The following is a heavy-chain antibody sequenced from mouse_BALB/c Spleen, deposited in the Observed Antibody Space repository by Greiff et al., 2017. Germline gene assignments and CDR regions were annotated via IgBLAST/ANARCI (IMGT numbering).Heavy chain of an antibody. V-gene: IGHV5-12-1*01. D-gene: IGHD2-2*01. Sequence: EVKVVESGGGLVKPGGSLKLSCAASGFAFSSYDMSWVRQTPEKRLEWVAYISSGGGSTYYPDTVKGRFTISRDNAKNTLYLQMSSLKSEDTAMYYCARHPQIFYYGYDYYFDYWGQGTTLTVSS. CDR1: GFAFSSYD. CDR3: ARHPQIFYYGYDYYFDY. J-gene: IGHJ2*01. CDR2: ISSGGGST.